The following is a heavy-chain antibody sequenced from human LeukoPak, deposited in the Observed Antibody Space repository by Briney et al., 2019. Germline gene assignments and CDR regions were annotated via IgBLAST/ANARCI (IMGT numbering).Heavy chain of an antibody. V-gene: IGHV3-74*03. CDR3: AREGRVSGYDFDC. D-gene: IGHD5-12*01. CDR1: GFTFSSYA. CDR2: INSDGSSI. Sequence: PGGSLRLSRAASGFTFSSYAMSWVRQAPGKGLVWVSRINSDGSSITYADSVKGRFTISRDNAKNTLYLQMNSLRVEDAAVYYCAREGRVSGYDFDCWGQGTLVTVSS. J-gene: IGHJ4*02.